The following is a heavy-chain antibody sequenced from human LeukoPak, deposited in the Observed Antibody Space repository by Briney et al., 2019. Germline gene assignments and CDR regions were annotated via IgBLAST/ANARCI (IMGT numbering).Heavy chain of an antibody. D-gene: IGHD3-22*01. CDR3: ARGHDSSGYYYFDY. CDR1: GGSFSDYY. Sequence: SETLSLTCAVYGGSFSDYYWSWIRQPPGKGLEWLGEISHSGSTNYNPSLKSRVTISVDTSKNQFSLNLSSVKVADTAVFYCARGHDSSGYYYFDYWGQGTLVTVSS. J-gene: IGHJ4*02. V-gene: IGHV4-34*01. CDR2: ISHSGST.